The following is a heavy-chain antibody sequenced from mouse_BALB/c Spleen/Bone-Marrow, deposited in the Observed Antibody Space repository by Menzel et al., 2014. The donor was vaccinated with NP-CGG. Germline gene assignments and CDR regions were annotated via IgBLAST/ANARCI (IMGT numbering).Heavy chain of an antibody. Sequence: VQLQQSGAELARPGASVKLSCKASGYTFTSYWMQWLKQRPGQGLEWIGAFYPGDGDTRYSQKFKGKATWTADKSSSTAYMQLSSLASEDSAVYYCARVHYGNHGYFDVWGAGTAVTVSS. J-gene: IGHJ1*01. CDR1: GYTFTSYW. CDR3: ARVHYGNHGYFDV. D-gene: IGHD2-1*01. CDR2: FYPGDGDT. V-gene: IGHV1-87*01.